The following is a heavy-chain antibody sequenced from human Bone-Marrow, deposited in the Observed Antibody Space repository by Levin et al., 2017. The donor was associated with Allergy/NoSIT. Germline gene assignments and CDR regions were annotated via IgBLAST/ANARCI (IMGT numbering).Heavy chain of an antibody. CDR2: INGDGSRT. D-gene: IGHD2/OR15-2a*01. Sequence: GGSLRLSCAASGFTFSYYWMHWVRQVPGKGPVWVSRINGDGSRTSYADSVKDRFTISRDNAKNLLYLQMNSLTVEDTAVYFCTRDGAPTYCNSVRCYGEGFDPWGQGTLVTVSS. J-gene: IGHJ5*02. V-gene: IGHV3-74*01. CDR3: TRDGAPTYCNSVRCYGEGFDP. CDR1: GFTFSYYW.